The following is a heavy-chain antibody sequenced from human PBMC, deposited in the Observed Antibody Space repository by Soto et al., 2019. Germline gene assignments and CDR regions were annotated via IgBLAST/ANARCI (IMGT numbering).Heavy chain of an antibody. D-gene: IGHD4-17*01. V-gene: IGHV4-61*08. J-gene: IGHJ4*02. CDR3: ARVGATVTSQALGFDH. CDR2: LYYTGST. CDR1: GGSISSGDYY. Sequence: SETLSLTCTVSGGSISSGDYYWSWVRQPPGKGLEWIGYLYYTGSTNYNASLKSQVTMSLDTSKNQFSLMLTSVTAADTAVYYCARVGATVTSQALGFDHWGQGILVTVSS.